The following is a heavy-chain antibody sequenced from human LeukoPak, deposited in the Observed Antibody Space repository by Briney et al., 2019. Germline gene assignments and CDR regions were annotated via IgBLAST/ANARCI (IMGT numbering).Heavy chain of an antibody. Sequence: LSCAASGFSFSDAWMSWVRQIPGKGLEWIGYIYYSGSTNYNPSLKSRVTISVDTSKNQFSLKLSSVTAADTAVYYCARDAQTSISAHNWYFDLWGRGTLVTVSS. J-gene: IGHJ2*01. D-gene: IGHD1/OR15-1a*01. CDR2: IYYSGST. CDR1: GFSFSDAW. CDR3: ARDAQTSISAHNWYFDL. V-gene: IGHV4-59*01.